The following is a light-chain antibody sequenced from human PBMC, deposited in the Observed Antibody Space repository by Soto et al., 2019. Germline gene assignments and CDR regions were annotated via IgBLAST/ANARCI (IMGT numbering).Light chain of an antibody. V-gene: IGKV1-5*01. Sequence: EIQLTQSHCTLSSSVGDSVALTGRASQSISSGLAWYQQKPGKAPKLLIYDASSLESGVPSRFSGSGSGTESTLTISSLQPDDFATYYCQQYNSYSWTFGQGTKVDI. CDR3: QQYNSYSWT. CDR1: QSISSG. J-gene: IGKJ1*01. CDR2: DAS.